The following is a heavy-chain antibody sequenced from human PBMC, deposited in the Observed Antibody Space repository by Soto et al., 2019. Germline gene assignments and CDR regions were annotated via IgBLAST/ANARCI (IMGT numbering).Heavy chain of an antibody. J-gene: IGHJ4*02. CDR3: ASFVVAARLADCSDY. Sequence: GASVKVSCKASGATFRRYAISWVRQAPGQELEWMGGTIHIFCTANYAQKFQGRVTMTADESTGTAYMELSRLGSEDTSVYYCASFVVAARLADCSDYWGQGXLVTVFS. CDR1: GATFRRYA. CDR2: TIHIFCTA. D-gene: IGHD6-6*01. V-gene: IGHV1-69*13.